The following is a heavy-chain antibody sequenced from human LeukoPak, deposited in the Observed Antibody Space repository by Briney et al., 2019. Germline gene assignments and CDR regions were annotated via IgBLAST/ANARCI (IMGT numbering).Heavy chain of an antibody. CDR2: IYTSANT. CDR3: ARDRIWNDAGHDPFDI. D-gene: IGHD1-1*01. J-gene: IGHJ3*02. CDR1: GASISSYY. V-gene: IGHV4-4*07. Sequence: SQTLSLTCNVSGASISSYYWSWIRQPAGKGLGWIGRIYTSANTNYNPSFKSRATISIDRSKNQFSLNLPSVTAADTAVYYCARDRIWNDAGHDPFDIWGQGTMVTVSS.